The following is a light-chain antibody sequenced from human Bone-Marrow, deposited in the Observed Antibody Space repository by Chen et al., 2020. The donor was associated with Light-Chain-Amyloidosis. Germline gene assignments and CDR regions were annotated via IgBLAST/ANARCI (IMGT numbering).Light chain of an antibody. CDR1: RTNIGNNA. CDR3: AAWDDSLNVWV. Sequence: SVLTQPPSVSAAPGQTVSISCSGSRTNIGNNAVNWYQRLPGTATYLLIYYDDLVRSGVPDRFSVSKCGASASLAISGLQSEDEADYFCAAWDDSLNVWVFGGGTKLTVL. CDR2: YDD. J-gene: IGLJ3*02. V-gene: IGLV1-36*01.